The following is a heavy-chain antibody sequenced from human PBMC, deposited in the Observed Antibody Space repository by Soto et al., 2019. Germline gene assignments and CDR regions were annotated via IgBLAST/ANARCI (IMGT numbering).Heavy chain of an antibody. V-gene: IGHV4-31*03. J-gene: IGHJ5*02. CDR3: ARALGDGSGSLNWFDP. CDR2: IYYSGST. Sequence: PSETLSLTCTVSGGSISSGGYYWSWIRQHPGKGLEWIGYIYYSGSTYYNPSLKSRVTISVDTSKNQFSLKLSSVTAADTAVYYCARALGDGSGSLNWFDPWGQGTLVTVSS. CDR1: GGSISSGGYY. D-gene: IGHD3-10*01.